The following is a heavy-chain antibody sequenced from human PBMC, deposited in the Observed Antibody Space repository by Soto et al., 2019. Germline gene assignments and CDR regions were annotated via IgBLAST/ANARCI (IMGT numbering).Heavy chain of an antibody. CDR2: IYYTGST. CDR3: ARTSTGYGHGDY. V-gene: IGHV4-61*01. Sequence: SETLSLTCSVSGDSVSRGSHSWTWIRQPPGKGLEFIGYIYYTGSTNYNPSLKGRVTLSVDTSKNQVSLKLTSVTAADTAVYYCARTSTGYGHGDYWGQGTLVTVSS. J-gene: IGHJ4*02. D-gene: IGHD2-15*01. CDR1: GDSVSRGSHS.